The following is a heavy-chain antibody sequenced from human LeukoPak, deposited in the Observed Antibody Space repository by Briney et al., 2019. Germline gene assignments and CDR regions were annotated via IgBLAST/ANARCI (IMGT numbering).Heavy chain of an antibody. CDR1: GYTFTSYD. CDR3: ARGSRYMAYYYYMDV. J-gene: IGHJ6*03. D-gene: IGHD5-18*01. Sequence: ASVKVSCKASGYTFTSYDINWVRQATGQGLEWMGWMDPNSGNTGYAQKFQGRVTITRNTSISTAYMELSSLRSEDTAVYYCARGSRYMAYYYYMDVWGKGTTVTVSS. V-gene: IGHV1-8*03. CDR2: MDPNSGNT.